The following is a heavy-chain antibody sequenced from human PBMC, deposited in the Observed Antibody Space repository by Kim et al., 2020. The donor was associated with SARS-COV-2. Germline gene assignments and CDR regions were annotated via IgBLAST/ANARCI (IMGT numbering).Heavy chain of an antibody. V-gene: IGHV4-34*01. Sequence: LKSRVTISVATSKNQFSLKLSSVTAADTAVYYCARALSSTSLIPTHPFDYWGQGTLVTVSS. CDR3: ARALSSTSLIPTHPFDY. D-gene: IGHD2-2*01. J-gene: IGHJ4*02.